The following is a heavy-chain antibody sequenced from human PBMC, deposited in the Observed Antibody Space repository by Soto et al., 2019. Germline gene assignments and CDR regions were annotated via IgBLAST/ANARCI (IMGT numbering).Heavy chain of an antibody. CDR2: INHSGST. CDR3: ARTHYYDSSGSPADY. Sequence: SETLSLTCAVYGGSFSGYYWSWIRQPPGKGLEWIGEINHSGSTNYNPSLKSRGTISVDKAKNQFSLKLSSVTAAETAVYYCARTHYYDSSGSPADYWGQGTLVTVSS. CDR1: GGSFSGYY. D-gene: IGHD3-22*01. J-gene: IGHJ4*02. V-gene: IGHV4-34*01.